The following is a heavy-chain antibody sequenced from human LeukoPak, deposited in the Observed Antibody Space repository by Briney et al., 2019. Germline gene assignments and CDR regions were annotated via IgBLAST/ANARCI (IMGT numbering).Heavy chain of an antibody. CDR2: INHSGST. CDR1: GGSFSGYY. J-gene: IGHJ6*03. Sequence: SETLSLTCAVYGGSFSGYYWSWIRQPPGKGLEWIGEINHSGSTNYNPSLKSRVTISVDTSKNQFSLKLSSVTAADTAVYYCARVFGSGYYYYYYYYMDVWGKGATVTVSS. D-gene: IGHD3-3*01. CDR3: ARVFGSGYYYYYYYYMDV. V-gene: IGHV4-34*01.